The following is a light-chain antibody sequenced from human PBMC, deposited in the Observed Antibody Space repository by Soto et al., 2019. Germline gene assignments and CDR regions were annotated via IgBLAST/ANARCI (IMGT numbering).Light chain of an antibody. CDR3: QQYNNWPPT. J-gene: IGKJ1*01. CDR1: QSVSSN. Sequence: EIVMTQSPATLSVSPGARATLSCRASQSVSSNLAWYQQKPGQAPRLLIYGASTRATGIPARFSGSGSGTEFTLTISSLQSEDFAVYYCQQYNNWPPTFGQGTKVE. CDR2: GAS. V-gene: IGKV3-15*01.